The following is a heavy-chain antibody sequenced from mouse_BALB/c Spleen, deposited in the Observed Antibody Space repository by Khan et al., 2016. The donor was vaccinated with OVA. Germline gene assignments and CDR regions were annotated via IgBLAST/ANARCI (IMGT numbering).Heavy chain of an antibody. D-gene: IGHD1-1*01. CDR3: ARKKYYGYDLDY. CDR2: ISYSGRT. CDR1: GYSITSDYA. J-gene: IGHJ4*01. Sequence: EVKLLESGPGLVKPSQSLSLTCTVTGYSITSDYAWDWIRQFPGNKLEWMGYISYSGRTSYNPSLKSRISITRDTSKNQFFLQLNSVTTEDTATYYCARKKYYGYDLDYWGQGTSVTVSS. V-gene: IGHV3-2*02.